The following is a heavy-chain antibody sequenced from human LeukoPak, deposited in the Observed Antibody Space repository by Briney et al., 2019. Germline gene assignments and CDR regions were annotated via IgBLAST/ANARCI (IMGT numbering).Heavy chain of an antibody. D-gene: IGHD3-10*01. V-gene: IGHV3-7*03. CDR3: AKNRVTSGMDV. CDR2: IKQDGSEK. Sequence: GGSLRLSCAASGFTFSSYWMSWVRQAPGKGLEWVANIKQDGSEKYYVDSVKGRFTISRDDSKNTLYLQMNSLRVEDTAVYYCAKNRVTSGMDVWGQGTTVTVSS. CDR1: GFTFSSYW. J-gene: IGHJ6*02.